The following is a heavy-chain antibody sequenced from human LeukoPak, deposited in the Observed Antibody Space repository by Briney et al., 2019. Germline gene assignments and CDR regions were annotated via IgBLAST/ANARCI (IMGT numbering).Heavy chain of an antibody. CDR2: IYFSGSS. CDR1: GASTNTHF. V-gene: IGHV4-4*07. Sequence: SETLSLTCTVSGASTNTHFWSWIRQPAGKGLEWIGRIYFSGSSNYNPSLKSRVTMSVDTSNSQLSLKLTSVSAADTAVYYCAREGGDSGSFLPFDYWGQGTLVTVSS. J-gene: IGHJ4*02. D-gene: IGHD3-10*01. CDR3: AREGGDSGSFLPFDY.